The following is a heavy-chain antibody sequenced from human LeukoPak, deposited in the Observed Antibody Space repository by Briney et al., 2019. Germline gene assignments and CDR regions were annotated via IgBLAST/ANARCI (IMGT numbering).Heavy chain of an antibody. Sequence: PGGSLRLSCATSGFTLSSYAMSWVRQAPGKGLEWGSTITGSGGSTYYADSVKGRFTISRDNPKNTLYLQMNSLRAEDTAVYYCAKGATYGYQFDYWGQGTLVTVSS. CDR3: AKGATYGYQFDY. CDR1: GFTLSSYA. D-gene: IGHD1-26*01. J-gene: IGHJ4*02. V-gene: IGHV3-23*01. CDR2: ITGSGGST.